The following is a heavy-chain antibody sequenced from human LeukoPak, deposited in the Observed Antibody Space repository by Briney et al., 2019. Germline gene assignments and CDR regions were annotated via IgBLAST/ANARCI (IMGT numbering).Heavy chain of an antibody. D-gene: IGHD6-19*01. J-gene: IGHJ4*02. CDR2: LSPNSGQT. V-gene: IGHV1-8*01. CDR3: TRENGVAGDY. Sequence: ASVKVSCKASGYTFTTYDINWVRQATGQGLEWMGWLSPNSGQTAYAQKFQGRVTMTRDISISTFYLELSSLTSEDTAVYYCTRENGVAGDYWGQGTLVTVSS. CDR1: GYTFTTYD.